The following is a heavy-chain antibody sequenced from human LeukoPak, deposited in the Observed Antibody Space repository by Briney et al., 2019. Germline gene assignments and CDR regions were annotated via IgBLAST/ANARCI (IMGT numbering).Heavy chain of an antibody. D-gene: IGHD2-2*01. CDR1: GFTFSSCE. V-gene: IGHV3-48*03. CDR3: ERDLSYCTITSCSYYYYGMDV. J-gene: IGHJ6*02. CDR2: ISSSGGTI. Sequence: GGSLRLSCSASGFTFSSCEMNWVRQAPGKGLEWVSYISSSGGTIYYADSVKGRFTISRDNAKNSLYLQMNSLRAEDTAVYYCERDLSYCTITSCSYYYYGMDVWGRGTTVTVSS.